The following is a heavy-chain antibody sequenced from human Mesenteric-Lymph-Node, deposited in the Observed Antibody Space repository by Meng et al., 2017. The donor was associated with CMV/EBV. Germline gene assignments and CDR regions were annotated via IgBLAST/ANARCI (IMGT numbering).Heavy chain of an antibody. CDR1: GFTFTSYS. J-gene: IGHJ6*02. Sequence: GESLKISCAASGFTFTSYSMNWVRQTPGKGLEWVSAISSSSTYIYYADSVKGRFTISRDNAKNSLYLQMNSLRAEDTAVYYCAKCLGTEGAYYYYYGMDVWGQGTTVTVSS. CDR3: AKCLGTEGAYYYYYGMDV. CDR2: ISSSSTYI. V-gene: IGHV3-21*01. D-gene: IGHD2-2*01.